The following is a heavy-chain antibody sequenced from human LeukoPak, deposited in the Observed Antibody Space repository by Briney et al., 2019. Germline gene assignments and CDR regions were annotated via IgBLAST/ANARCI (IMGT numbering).Heavy chain of an antibody. CDR3: ARDRSAYDFWSGHLGY. Sequence: PGGSLRLSCAASGFAFSTYTMNWVRQPPGKGLEWVSSITSSGSDMYYVDSVKGRFTISRDNAKNSLYLQMNSLRAEDTAVYYCARDRSAYDFWSGHLGYWGQGTLVTVSS. CDR2: ITSSGSDM. CDR1: GFAFSTYT. D-gene: IGHD3-3*01. V-gene: IGHV3-21*01. J-gene: IGHJ4*02.